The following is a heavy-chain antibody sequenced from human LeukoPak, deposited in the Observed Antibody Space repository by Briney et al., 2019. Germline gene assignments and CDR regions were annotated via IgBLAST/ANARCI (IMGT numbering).Heavy chain of an antibody. CDR1: GFTFSSYS. CDR2: IKQDGSEK. CDR3: AREGSGWYVDY. J-gene: IGHJ4*02. Sequence: PGGSLRLSCAASGFTFSSYSMNWVRQAPGKGLEWVANIKQDGSEKYYVDSVKGRFTISRDNAKNSLYLQMNSLRAEDTAVYYCAREGSGWYVDYWGQGTLVTVSS. V-gene: IGHV3-7*01. D-gene: IGHD6-19*01.